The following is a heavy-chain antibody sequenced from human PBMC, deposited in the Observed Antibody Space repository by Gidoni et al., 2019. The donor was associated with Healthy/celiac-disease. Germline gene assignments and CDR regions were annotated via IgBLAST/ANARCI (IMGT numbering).Heavy chain of an antibody. CDR2: ISYDGSNK. J-gene: IGHJ4*02. V-gene: IGHV3-30-3*01. Sequence: QVQLVESGGGVVQPGRSRRLSCAASGFTVSSYAMRWVRQAPGKGLECVAVISYDGSNKYSVDSVKGRFTISRDNSKNTLYLQMNSLRAEDTAVSYCARDMAAAGIYFDYWGQGTLVTVSS. CDR3: ARDMAAAGIYFDY. CDR1: GFTVSSYA. D-gene: IGHD6-13*01.